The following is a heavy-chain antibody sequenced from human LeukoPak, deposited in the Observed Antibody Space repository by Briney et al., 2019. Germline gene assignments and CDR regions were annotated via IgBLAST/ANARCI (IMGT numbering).Heavy chain of an antibody. V-gene: IGHV3-23*01. CDR2: ISGSGGST. CDR1: GFPFSRHA. J-gene: IGHJ4*02. D-gene: IGHD6-6*01. CDR3: AKDPSTIAARVFDY. Sequence: GSLRLSCAASGFPFSRHAMSWVRPAPGEGPEWVSAISGSGGSTYYADSVKGRFTISRDNSKNTLYLQMNSLRAEDTAVYYCAKDPSTIAARVFDYWGQGTLVTVSS.